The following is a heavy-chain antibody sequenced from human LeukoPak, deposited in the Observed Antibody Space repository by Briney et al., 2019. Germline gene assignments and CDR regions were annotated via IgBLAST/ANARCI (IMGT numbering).Heavy chain of an antibody. V-gene: IGHV3-30-3*01. D-gene: IGHD1-26*01. Sequence: PGGSLRLSCAASGFTFSSYAMHWVRQAPGKGLEWVAVISYDGSNKYYADSVKGRFTISRDNSKNTLYLQMNSLRAEDTAVYYCARDSRKWELPAPASYWGQGTLVTVSS. CDR2: ISYDGSNK. CDR3: ARDSRKWELPAPASY. J-gene: IGHJ4*02. CDR1: GFTFSSYA.